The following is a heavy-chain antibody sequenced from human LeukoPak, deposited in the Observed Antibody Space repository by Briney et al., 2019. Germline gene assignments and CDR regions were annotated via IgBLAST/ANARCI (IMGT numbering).Heavy chain of an antibody. V-gene: IGHV3-53*01. CDR1: GFTVSSNY. J-gene: IGHJ4*02. Sequence: GGSLRLSCAASGFTVSSNYMSWVRQAPGKGLEWVSVIYSGGSTYYADSVKGRFTISRDNSKNTLYLQMNSLRAEDTAVYYCAREATYSNCPDYWGQATLLTVSS. CDR2: IYSGGST. D-gene: IGHD6-13*01. CDR3: AREATYSNCPDY.